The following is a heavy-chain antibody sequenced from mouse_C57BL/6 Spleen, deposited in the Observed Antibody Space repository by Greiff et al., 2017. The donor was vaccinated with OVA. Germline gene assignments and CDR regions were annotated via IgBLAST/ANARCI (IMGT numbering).Heavy chain of an antibody. CDR1: GYTFTDYY. D-gene: IGHD2-4*01. J-gene: IGHJ4*01. V-gene: IGHV1-26*01. CDR3: AFYDYDGYYYAMDY. Sequence: VQLQQSGPELVKPGASVKISCKASGYTFTDYYMNWVKQSNGKSLEWIGDINPNNGGTSYNQKFKGKATLTVDKSSSTAYMELRSLTSEDSAVYYCAFYDYDGYYYAMDYWGQGTSVTVSS. CDR2: INPNNGGT.